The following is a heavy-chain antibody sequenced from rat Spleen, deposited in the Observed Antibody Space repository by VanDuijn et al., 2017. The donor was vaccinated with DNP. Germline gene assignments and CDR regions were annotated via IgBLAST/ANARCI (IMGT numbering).Heavy chain of an antibody. J-gene: IGHJ1*01. D-gene: IGHD1-12*01. CDR2: IITGGGNT. Sequence: EVQLVESGGGLVQPGRSLKLSCAASGFTFSNYYMAWVRQAPTKGLEWVASIITGGGNTYYRDSVKGRFTISRDNAKSTLYLQMNSLRSEDTATYYCARHMIDWYFDFWGPGTMVTVSS. CDR3: ARHMIDWYFDF. V-gene: IGHV5-25*01. CDR1: GFTFSNYY.